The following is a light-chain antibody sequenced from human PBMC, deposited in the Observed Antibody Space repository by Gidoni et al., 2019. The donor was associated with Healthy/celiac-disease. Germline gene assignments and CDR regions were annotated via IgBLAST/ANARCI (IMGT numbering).Light chain of an antibody. CDR2: KAS. J-gene: IGKJ1*01. CDR3: QQYNSYRT. CDR1: QSISSW. Sequence: DIQMTQSPSTLSASVGDRVTITCRASQSISSWLAWYQQKPGKAPKLLIYKASSLESGVPSRFSGSGSGTEFTLTISSLQPDDFATYYGQQYNSYRTCGQGTKVEIK. V-gene: IGKV1-5*03.